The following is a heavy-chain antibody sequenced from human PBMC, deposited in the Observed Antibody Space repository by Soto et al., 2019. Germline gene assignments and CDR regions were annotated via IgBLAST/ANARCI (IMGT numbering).Heavy chain of an antibody. CDR1: GGSFRGYY. CDR3: AAELHDGDYGAARY. J-gene: IGHJ4*02. V-gene: IGHV4-34*02. Sequence: QVQLQQWGAGLLKPSETLSLTCAVYGGSFRGYYWRWIRQSPGQGLQWIGEINNRGSTKYNPSLKRRVTMSVDTSRNHFSLQMTSVTAADTAIYYCAAELHDGDYGAARYWGQGTQVIVSS. CDR2: INNRGST. D-gene: IGHD4-17*01.